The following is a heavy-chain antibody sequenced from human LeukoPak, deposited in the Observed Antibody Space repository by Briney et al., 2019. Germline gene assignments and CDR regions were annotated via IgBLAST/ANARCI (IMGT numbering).Heavy chain of an antibody. CDR1: GGSFSGYY. D-gene: IGHD4-17*01. Sequence: SETLSLTCAVYGGSFSGYYWSWIRQPPGKGLEWIGEINHSGSTNYNPSLKSRVTISVDTSKNQFSLKLSSVTAADTAVYYCARNGYYSADYWGQGTLVTVSS. V-gene: IGHV4-34*01. CDR3: ARNGYYSADY. CDR2: INHSGST. J-gene: IGHJ4*02.